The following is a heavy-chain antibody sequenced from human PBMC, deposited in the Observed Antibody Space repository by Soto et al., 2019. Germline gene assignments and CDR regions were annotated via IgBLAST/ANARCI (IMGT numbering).Heavy chain of an antibody. J-gene: IGHJ4*02. Sequence: QVQLVESGGGVVQPGRSLRLSCAASGFTFSSYGMHWVRQAPGKGLEWVAVISYDGSNKYYADSVKGRFTISRDNSKNTLYLQMNSLRADETAVYYWAKDQRIVVVVAALNYWGQGTLVTVSS. CDR2: ISYDGSNK. CDR1: GFTFSSYG. D-gene: IGHD2-15*01. V-gene: IGHV3-30*18. CDR3: AKDQRIVVVVAALNY.